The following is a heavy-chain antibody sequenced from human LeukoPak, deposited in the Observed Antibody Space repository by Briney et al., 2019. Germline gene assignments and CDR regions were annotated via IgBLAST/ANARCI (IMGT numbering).Heavy chain of an antibody. V-gene: IGHV3-74*01. CDR3: AREVGARFDY. Sequence: QAGGSLRLSCAASGFTFSSYWMNWVRQAPGKGLVWVSRISLDGSSTNYADSVKGRFTISRDNAKNSLYLQMNSLRAEDTAVYYCAREVGARFDYWGQGTLVTVSS. D-gene: IGHD1-26*01. J-gene: IGHJ4*02. CDR2: ISLDGSST. CDR1: GFTFSSYW.